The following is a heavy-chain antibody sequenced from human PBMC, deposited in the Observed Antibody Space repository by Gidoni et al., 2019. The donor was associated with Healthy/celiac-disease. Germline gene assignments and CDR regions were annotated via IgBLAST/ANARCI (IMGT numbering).Heavy chain of an antibody. Sequence: QVKLQQWGAGLLKPSETLSLTCAVYGGSFSGYYWSWIRQPPGKGLEWIGEINHSGSTNYNPSLKSRVTISVDTSKNQFSLKLSSVTAADTAVYYCARDEFPHYWGQGTLVTVSS. CDR3: ARDEFPHY. D-gene: IGHD3-10*01. CDR1: GGSFSGYY. V-gene: IGHV4-34*01. CDR2: INHSGST. J-gene: IGHJ4*02.